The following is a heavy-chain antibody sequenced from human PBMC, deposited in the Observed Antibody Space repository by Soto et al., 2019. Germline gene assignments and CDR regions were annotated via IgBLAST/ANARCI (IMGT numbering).Heavy chain of an antibody. CDR1: GGTFRSYA. J-gene: IGHJ6*02. CDR2: IIPIFGTA. CDR3: ARGGLTTVTNYYYYYGMDV. Sequence: GASVKVSCKASGGTFRSYAISWVRQAPGQGLEWMGGIIPIFGTANYAQKFQGRVTITADESTSTAYMELSSLRPEDTAVYYCARGGLTTVTNYYYYYGMDVWGQGTTVTVSS. D-gene: IGHD4-17*01. V-gene: IGHV1-69*13.